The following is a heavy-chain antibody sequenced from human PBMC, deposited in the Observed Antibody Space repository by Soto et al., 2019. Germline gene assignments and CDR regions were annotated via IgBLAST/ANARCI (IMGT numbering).Heavy chain of an antibody. D-gene: IGHD6-6*01. CDR1: GFTFSSYG. V-gene: IGHV3-33*01. CDR3: ASSSPASGYYYYYMDV. J-gene: IGHJ6*03. CDR2: IWYDGSNK. Sequence: GGSLRLSCAASGFTFSSYGMHWVRQAPGKGLEWVAVIWYDGSNKYYADSVKGRFTISRDNSKNTLYLQMNSLRAEDTAVYYCASSSPASGYYYYYMDVWGKGTTVTVSS.